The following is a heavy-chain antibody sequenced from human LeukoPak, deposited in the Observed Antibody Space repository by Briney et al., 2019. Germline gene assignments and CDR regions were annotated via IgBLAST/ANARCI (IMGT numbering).Heavy chain of an antibody. V-gene: IGHV3-21*01. Sequence: PGGSLRLSCAASGFTFSSYSMNWVRQAPGKGLEWVSSISSSSSYIYYADSVKGRFTISRDNAKNSLYLQMNSLRAEDTAVYYCARWSMVRGVIISDYYYYYGMDVWGQGTTVTVSS. J-gene: IGHJ6*02. D-gene: IGHD3-10*01. CDR2: ISSSSSYI. CDR1: GFTFSSYS. CDR3: ARWSMVRGVIISDYYYYYGMDV.